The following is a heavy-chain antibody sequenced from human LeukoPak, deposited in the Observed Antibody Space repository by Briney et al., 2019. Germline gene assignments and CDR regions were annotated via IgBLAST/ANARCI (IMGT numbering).Heavy chain of an antibody. Sequence: PGGSLRLPCAASGFSFSSYAMSWIRQAPGKGLEWLSAISGTTGTTFYADSVKGRFTISRDNSKNTLFLQMNSLRAEDTAVYYCATKTSYGDRYFDYWGQGTLVTVSS. J-gene: IGHJ4*02. CDR3: ATKTSYGDRYFDY. D-gene: IGHD4-17*01. CDR2: ISGTTGTT. V-gene: IGHV3-23*01. CDR1: GFSFSSYA.